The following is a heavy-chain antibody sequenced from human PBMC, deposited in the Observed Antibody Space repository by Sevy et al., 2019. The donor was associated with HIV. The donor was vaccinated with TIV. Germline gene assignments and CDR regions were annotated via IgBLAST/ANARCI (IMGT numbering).Heavy chain of an antibody. CDR3: ARADYGDYSGEFDY. D-gene: IGHD4-17*01. Sequence: GGSLRLSCAASGITFSSHAMHWVRQAPGKGLEWVTIISYDGSNKYYADSVKGRFTISRDNSKNTLYLQLNSLRAEDTVVYYCARADYGDYSGEFDYWGQGTLVTVSS. V-gene: IGHV3-30-3*01. CDR2: ISYDGSNK. J-gene: IGHJ4*02. CDR1: GITFSSHA.